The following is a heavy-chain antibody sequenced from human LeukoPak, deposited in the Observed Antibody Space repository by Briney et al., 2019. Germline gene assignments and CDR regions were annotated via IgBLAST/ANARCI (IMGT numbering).Heavy chain of an antibody. Sequence: ASVKVSCKASGYTFTSYGISWVRQAPGQGLEWMGWISAYNGNTNYAQKLQGRVTMTTDTSTSTAYMELRSLRSDDTAVYYCARANDCSSTSCYGPPKYYFDYWGQGTLVTVSS. J-gene: IGHJ4*02. D-gene: IGHD2-2*01. CDR3: ARANDCSSTSCYGPPKYYFDY. CDR1: GYTFTSYG. V-gene: IGHV1-18*01. CDR2: ISAYNGNT.